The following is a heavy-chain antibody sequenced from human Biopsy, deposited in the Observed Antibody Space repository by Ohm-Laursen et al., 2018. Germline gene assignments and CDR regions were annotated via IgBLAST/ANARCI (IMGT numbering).Heavy chain of an antibody. J-gene: IGHJ5*02. CDR1: GGTFSSDI. CDR3: ARHYYDTSGYNWFDP. Sequence: VKISCKASGGTFSSDIFAWVRQAPGQRPEWMGDVMPFFGTAQYAPKLQGRVSMTADKTTYTAYMELTSLTSEDTAVYFCARHYYDTSGYNWFDPWGQGTLVTVSS. CDR2: VMPFFGTA. V-gene: IGHV1-69*13. D-gene: IGHD3-22*01.